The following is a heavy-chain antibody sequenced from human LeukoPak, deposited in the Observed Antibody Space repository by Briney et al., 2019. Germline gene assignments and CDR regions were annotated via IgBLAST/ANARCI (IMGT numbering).Heavy chain of an antibody. D-gene: IGHD6-19*01. CDR1: XXXXXXXX. CDR2: ISAYNGNT. J-gene: IGHJ4*02. Sequence: VXXSCKAXXXXXXXXXISXXRXAXGXXLXWMGWISAYNGNTNYAQKLQGRVTMTTDTSTSTAYMELRSLRSDDTAMYYCARGSSGWSFDFWGQGTLVSVSS. CDR3: ARGSSGWSFDF. V-gene: IGHV1-18*01.